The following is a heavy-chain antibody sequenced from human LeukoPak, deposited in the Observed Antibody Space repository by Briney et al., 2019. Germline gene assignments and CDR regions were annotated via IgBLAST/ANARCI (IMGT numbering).Heavy chain of an antibody. V-gene: IGHV3-53*01. CDR1: GFTVSRKY. J-gene: IGHJ4*02. CDR3: ASRDSGDDPYVDY. CDR2: IYTGDST. D-gene: IGHD4-17*01. Sequence: GGSLRLPCAASGFTVSRKYMTWVRQAPGKGLEWVSLIYTGDSTYYADSVKGRFTVSRDISKNTLYLQMNSLRAEDTAVFYCASRDSGDDPYVDYWGRGTLVIVSS.